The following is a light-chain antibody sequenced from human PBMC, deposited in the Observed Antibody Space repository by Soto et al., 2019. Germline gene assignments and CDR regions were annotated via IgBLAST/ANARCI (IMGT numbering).Light chain of an antibody. J-gene: IGKJ1*01. V-gene: IGKV1-8*01. CDR1: QGISSY. Sequence: AIRMTQSPSSLSASTGDRVTITCRASQGISSYLAWYQQKPGKAPKLLIYAASTLQSGVPSRFSGSGSGTDFTLTISCLQSEDFATYCCQQYYSYPRTSGQGTKVEIK. CDR3: QQYYSYPRT. CDR2: AAS.